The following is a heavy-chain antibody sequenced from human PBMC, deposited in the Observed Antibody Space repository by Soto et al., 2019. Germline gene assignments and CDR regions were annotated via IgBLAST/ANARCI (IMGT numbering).Heavy chain of an antibody. CDR2: ISGSGGST. Sequence: GSLRLSCAASGFTFSSYAMSWVRQAPGKGLEWVSAISGSGGSTYYADSVKGRFTISRDNSKNTLYLQMNSLRAEDTAVYYCAKNSIAVVGINYGGRETLVTVPS. D-gene: IGHD6-19*01. CDR1: GFTFSSYA. CDR3: AKNSIAVVGINY. J-gene: IGHJ4*02. V-gene: IGHV3-23*01.